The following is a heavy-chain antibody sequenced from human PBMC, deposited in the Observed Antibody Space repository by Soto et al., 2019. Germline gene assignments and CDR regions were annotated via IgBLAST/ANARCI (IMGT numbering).Heavy chain of an antibody. CDR1: GFTFSSHG. Sequence: QVQLVESGGGVVQPGRSLRLSCAASGFTFSSHGMHWVRQAPGKGLEWVAVISYDGSNKYYADSVKGRFTISRDNSKNTLYLQMNSLRAEDTAVYYCAKDPHGITPRFDYWGQGTLVTVSS. D-gene: IGHD3-10*01. J-gene: IGHJ4*02. CDR2: ISYDGSNK. CDR3: AKDPHGITPRFDY. V-gene: IGHV3-30*18.